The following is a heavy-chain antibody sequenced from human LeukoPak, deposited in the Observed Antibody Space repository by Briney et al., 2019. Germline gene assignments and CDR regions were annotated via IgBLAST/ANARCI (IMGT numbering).Heavy chain of an antibody. CDR2: IKQGGSEK. J-gene: IGHJ4*02. CDR1: GFTFSSNW. Sequence: GGSLRLSCAGSGFTFSSNWMSWVCQAPGKGLEWVASIKQGGSEKYYVDSVKGRFTISRDNAKNSLYLQMNSLRVEDTAMYYCAKDRRITIFGVVTVWGQGALVTVSS. D-gene: IGHD3-3*01. V-gene: IGHV3-7*01. CDR3: AKDRRITIFGVVTV.